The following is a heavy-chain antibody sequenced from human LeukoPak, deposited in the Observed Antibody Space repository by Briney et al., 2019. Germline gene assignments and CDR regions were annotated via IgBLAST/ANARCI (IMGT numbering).Heavy chain of an antibody. CDR3: ARGRGGDGYNWLCYFDY. V-gene: IGHV3-30-3*01. D-gene: IGHD5-24*01. CDR2: ISYVGSNK. CDR1: GFTFSSYA. Sequence: GGSLRPSCAASGFTFSSYAMHWVRQAPGKGLEWVAVISYVGSNKYYADSVKGRFTISRDNSKSTLYLQINSLRSEDTAVYYCARGRGGDGYNWLCYFDYWGQGTLVTVSS. J-gene: IGHJ4*02.